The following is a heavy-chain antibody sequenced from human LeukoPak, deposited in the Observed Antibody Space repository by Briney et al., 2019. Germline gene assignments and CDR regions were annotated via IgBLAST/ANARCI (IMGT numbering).Heavy chain of an antibody. D-gene: IGHD6-13*01. J-gene: IGHJ1*01. CDR2: IYYSGIT. CDR1: GGSISSYY. Sequence: SETLSLTCTVSGGSISSYYWSWIRQPPGKGLEWIGYIYYSGITNYNPSLKSRVTISVDTSKNQFSLKLSSVTAADTAVYYCARYSSSWYPEYFQHWGQGTLVTVSS. V-gene: IGHV4-59*01. CDR3: ARYSSSWYPEYFQH.